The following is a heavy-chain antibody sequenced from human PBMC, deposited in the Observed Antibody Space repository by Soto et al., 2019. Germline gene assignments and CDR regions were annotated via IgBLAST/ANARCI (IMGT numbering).Heavy chain of an antibody. CDR1: GYTFTSYG. CDR2: ISAYNGNT. CDR3: ARDAPAYCGGDCTNWFDP. D-gene: IGHD2-21*02. V-gene: IGHV1-18*01. Sequence: ASVKVSCKASGYTFTSYGISWVRQAPGQGLEWMGWISAYNGNTNYEQKLQGRVTMTTDTSTSTAYMELRSLRSDDTAVYYCARDAPAYCGGDCTNWFDPWGQGTLVTVSS. J-gene: IGHJ5*02.